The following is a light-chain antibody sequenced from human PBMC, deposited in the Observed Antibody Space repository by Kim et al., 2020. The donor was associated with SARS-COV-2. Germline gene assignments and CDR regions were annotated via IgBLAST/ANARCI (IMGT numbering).Light chain of an antibody. Sequence: SYELTHPPSVSVAPGKTARITCGGNNIGSKSVHWYQQKPGQAPVLVIYYDSDRPSGIPERFSGSNSGNTATLTISRVEAGDEADYYCQVWDSSSDHPGVFGGGTQLTVL. V-gene: IGLV3-21*04. J-gene: IGLJ3*02. CDR1: NIGSKS. CDR3: QVWDSSSDHPGV. CDR2: YDS.